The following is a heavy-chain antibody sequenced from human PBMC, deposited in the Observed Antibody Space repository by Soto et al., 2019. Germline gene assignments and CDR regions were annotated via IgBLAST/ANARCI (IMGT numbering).Heavy chain of an antibody. D-gene: IGHD6-19*01. CDR3: AKSQQWPRFDY. CDR2: ISGSGGST. V-gene: IGHV3-23*01. J-gene: IGHJ4*02. CDR1: GFTFSSYV. Sequence: GGSLRLSCAASGFTFSSYVMSWVRQAPGKGLEWVSVISGSGGSTYYADSVKGRFTISRDNSKNTLYLQMNSLRAEDTAVYYCAKSQQWPRFDYWGQGTLVTVSS.